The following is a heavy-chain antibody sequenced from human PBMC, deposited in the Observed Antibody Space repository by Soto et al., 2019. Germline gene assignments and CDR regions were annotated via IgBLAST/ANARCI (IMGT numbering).Heavy chain of an antibody. Sequence: EVYLAQSGAEVKKPGESLKISCKGSGYNFNRYWIGWVRQMPGKGLEWMGVIYPGDSDTRYSPSLQGQVTISADKSSSAAYLRGSSLQASDTATYYCARSLVNGTYEAFDIGGQGKMVTVSS. V-gene: IGHV5-51*03. CDR2: IYPGDSDT. D-gene: IGHD6-13*01. CDR3: ARSLVNGTYEAFDI. CDR1: GYNFNRYW. J-gene: IGHJ3*02.